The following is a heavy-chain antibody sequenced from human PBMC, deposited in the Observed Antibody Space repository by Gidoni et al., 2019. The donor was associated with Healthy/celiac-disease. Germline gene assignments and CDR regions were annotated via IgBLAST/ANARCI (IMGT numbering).Heavy chain of an antibody. CDR2: INHSGNT. CDR1: GGSFSGSY. CDR3: ATRGNIVVVPAAIRDDAFDI. J-gene: IGHJ3*02. D-gene: IGHD2-2*02. V-gene: IGHV4-34*01. Sequence: QVQLQQWGAGLLKPSETLSLTCAVYGGSFSGSYWRWIRQPPGKGLEWIGEINHSGNTNYNPSLKSRVTISGDTAKNQFSLKLSSVTAADTAVYYCATRGNIVVVPAAIRDDAFDIWGQGTMVTVSS.